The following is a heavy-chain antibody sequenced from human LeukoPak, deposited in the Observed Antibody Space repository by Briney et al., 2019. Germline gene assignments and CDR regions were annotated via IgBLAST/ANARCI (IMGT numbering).Heavy chain of an antibody. Sequence: GSLRLSCAASGFSFDDYGMSWVRQAPGKGLEWVSGINWSGRSTGYADSVKGRFTISRDNAKNSLYLQMNSLRAEDTALYYCARGGISIFGVVIHSDYWGQGTLVTVSS. D-gene: IGHD3-3*01. CDR1: GFSFDDYG. CDR3: ARGGISIFGVVIHSDY. J-gene: IGHJ4*02. CDR2: INWSGRST. V-gene: IGHV3-20*04.